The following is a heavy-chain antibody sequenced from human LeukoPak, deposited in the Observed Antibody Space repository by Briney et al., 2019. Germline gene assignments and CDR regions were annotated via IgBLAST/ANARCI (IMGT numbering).Heavy chain of an antibody. CDR1: GFTFSSYS. J-gene: IGHJ5*02. CDR3: ARRYSSGWYEGWSDP. Sequence: TGGSLRLSCAASGFTFSSYSMTWIRQAPGKGLEWVSSISSSSSYIYYADSVKGRFTISRDNAKNSLYLQMNSLRAEDTAVYYCARRYSSGWYEGWSDPWGQGTLVTVSS. D-gene: IGHD6-19*01. V-gene: IGHV3-21*04. CDR2: ISSSSSYI.